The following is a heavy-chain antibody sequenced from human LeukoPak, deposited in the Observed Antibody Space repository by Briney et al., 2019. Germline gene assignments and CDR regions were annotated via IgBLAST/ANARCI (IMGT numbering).Heavy chain of an antibody. CDR1: GFTFSSYG. V-gene: IGHV3-30*18. D-gene: IGHD6-19*01. J-gene: IGHJ4*02. CDR2: ISYDGSNK. Sequence: GGSLRLSCAASGFTFSSYGMHWVRQAPGKGLEWVAVISYDGSNKYYADSVKGRFTISRDNSKNTLYLQMNSLRAEDTAVYYCAKDARGYSSGWYFDYWGQGTLVTVSS. CDR3: AKDARGYSSGWYFDY.